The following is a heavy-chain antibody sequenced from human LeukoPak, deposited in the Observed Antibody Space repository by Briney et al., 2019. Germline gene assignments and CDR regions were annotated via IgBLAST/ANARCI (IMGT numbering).Heavy chain of an antibody. J-gene: IGHJ4*02. CDR2: INPNSGGT. CDR1: GYTFTGYY. CDR3: ARVRIAVAGKYYFDY. V-gene: IGHV1-2*02. Sequence: AASVKVSCKASGYTFTGYYMHWVRQAPGQGLEWMGWINPNSGGTNYAQKFQGRVTMTRDTSISTAYMELSRLRSGDTAVYYCARVRIAVAGKYYFDYWGQGTLVTVSS. D-gene: IGHD6-19*01.